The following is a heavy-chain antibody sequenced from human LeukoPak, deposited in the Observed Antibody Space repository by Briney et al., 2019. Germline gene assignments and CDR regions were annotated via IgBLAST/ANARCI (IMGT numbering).Heavy chain of an antibody. J-gene: IGHJ4*02. CDR2: IRSSIYGGTP. Sequence: GGSLRLSCTSSGFTFRECAVSWFRQAPEKGLEWIGFIRSSIYGGTPKAAASVKGRFIFSRDDSKGVAYLRMNSLKTDDTAVYYCSREWGNGNDLRPDSWGQGTLVTVSS. D-gene: IGHD1-1*01. CDR1: GFTFRECA. CDR3: SREWGNGNDLRPDS. V-gene: IGHV3-49*03.